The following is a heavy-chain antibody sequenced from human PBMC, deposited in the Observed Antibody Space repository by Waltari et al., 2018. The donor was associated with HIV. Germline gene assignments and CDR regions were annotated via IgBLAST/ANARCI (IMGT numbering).Heavy chain of an antibody. V-gene: IGHV3-21*01. CDR3: ARDSPYDSSGYYDHINWFDP. D-gene: IGHD3-22*01. CDR2: ISSSSSYI. J-gene: IGHJ5*02. Sequence: EVQLVESGGGLVKPGGSLRLSCAASGVTFSSYRMNWVRQAPGKGLEWVSSISSSSSYIYYADSVKGRFTISRDNAKNSLYLQMNSLRAEDTAVYYCARDSPYDSSGYYDHINWFDPWGQGTLVTVSS. CDR1: GVTFSSYR.